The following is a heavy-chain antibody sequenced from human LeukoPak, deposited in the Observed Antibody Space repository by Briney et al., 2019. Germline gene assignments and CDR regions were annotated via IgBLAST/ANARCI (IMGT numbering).Heavy chain of an antibody. D-gene: IGHD4-17*01. CDR2: IKQDGSKE. CDR3: ARDARDYGDYVVAFDY. J-gene: IGHJ4*02. CDR1: GFTFSSYW. Sequence: GGSLRLSCAASGFTFSSYWMRWVRQAPGKGLEWVANIKQDGSKEYYVDSVKGRFTFSRDNAKNSLYLQMNSLRAEDTAVYYCARDARDYGDYVVAFDYWGQGTLVTVSS. V-gene: IGHV3-7*01.